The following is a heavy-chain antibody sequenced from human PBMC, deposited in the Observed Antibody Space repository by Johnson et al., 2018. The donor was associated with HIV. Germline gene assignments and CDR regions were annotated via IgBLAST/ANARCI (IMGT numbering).Heavy chain of an antibody. CDR2: LFSGGTT. D-gene: IGHD6-19*01. Sequence: VQLVESGGGLVQPGGSLRLSCAASGFTVSSYYMTWVRQAPGKGLEWVSVLFSGGTTYYAGSVHGRFTISRDNSKNTLYLQMNSLRAEDTAVYYCARDGVAGTSGDIWGQGTMVTVSS. V-gene: IGHV3-66*01. CDR1: GFTVSSYY. J-gene: IGHJ3*02. CDR3: ARDGVAGTSGDI.